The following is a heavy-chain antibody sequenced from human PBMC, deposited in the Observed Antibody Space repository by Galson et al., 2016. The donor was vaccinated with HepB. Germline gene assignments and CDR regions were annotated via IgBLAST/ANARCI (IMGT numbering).Heavy chain of an antibody. D-gene: IGHD2-15*01. V-gene: IGHV3-11*01. Sequence: SLRLSCAASNFMFSDYPMRWIRQAPGKGLEWLSYISSDGTVIYYADSVKGRFSISRDDAKHSLHLQMNSLRAEDTAIYYCARNQPLDCYGGSCFYFYGMDVWGKGTTVIVSS. J-gene: IGHJ6*04. CDR2: ISSDGTVI. CDR3: ARNQPLDCYGGSCFYFYGMDV. CDR1: NFMFSDYP.